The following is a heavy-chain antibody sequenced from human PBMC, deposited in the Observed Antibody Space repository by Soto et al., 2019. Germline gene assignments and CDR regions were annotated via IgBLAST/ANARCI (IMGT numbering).Heavy chain of an antibody. J-gene: IGHJ6*02. CDR3: ARAVGYYYGMDV. V-gene: IGHV1-46*01. D-gene: IGHD6-19*01. CDR2: INPSGGYT. Sequence: GASVKVSCKASGYTFSSYYINWVRQAPGQGLEWLGIINPSGGYTTYAQRFLGRVTMTSDTSTSTVHMELGSLTSDDTAVYYCARAVGYYYGMDVWGQGTTVTVSS. CDR1: GYTFSSYY.